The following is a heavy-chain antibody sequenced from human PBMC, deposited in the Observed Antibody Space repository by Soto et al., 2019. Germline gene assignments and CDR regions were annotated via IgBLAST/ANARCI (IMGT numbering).Heavy chain of an antibody. J-gene: IGHJ4*02. CDR3: ARQGQYNYGSNDY. CDR2: IYPDDSDT. V-gene: IGHV5-51*01. CDR1: GYTFTNYW. D-gene: IGHD5-18*01. Sequence: GESLKISCEASGYTFTNYWIAWVRQMPGKGLEGMGIIYPDDSDTRYRPSFQGQVTISADKSISTAYLQWSSLKASDTAMYYSARQGQYNYGSNDYWGQGTLVTVSS.